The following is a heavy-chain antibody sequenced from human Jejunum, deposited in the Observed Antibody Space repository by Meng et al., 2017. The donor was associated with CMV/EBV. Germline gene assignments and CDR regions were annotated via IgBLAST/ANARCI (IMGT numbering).Heavy chain of an antibody. Sequence: SISRYYWSWIRQPPGKGLEWIGCIYYTGSTNYNPSLKSRVTISVDTSTNQFSLKLSSVTAADTAVYYCARGGHYDLWSGYYPLDYWGQGTLVTVSS. CDR3: ARGGHYDLWSGYYPLDY. CDR1: SISRYY. V-gene: IGHV4-59*01. CDR2: IYYTGST. J-gene: IGHJ4*02. D-gene: IGHD3-3*01.